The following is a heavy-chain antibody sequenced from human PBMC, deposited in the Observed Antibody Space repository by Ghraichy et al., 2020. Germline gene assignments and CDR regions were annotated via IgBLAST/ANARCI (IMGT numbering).Heavy chain of an antibody. Sequence: GGSLRLSCVASGFPFTNYAMHWVRQAPGKGLNWVAVIGYDGTNTYYADSVEGRFTISRDNSKNTLYLQMNSLTEDDTAVYYCARELRWLRPDSWGQGTLVSVSS. D-gene: IGHD5-12*01. CDR1: GFPFTNYA. CDR3: ARELRWLRPDS. CDR2: IGYDGTNT. V-gene: IGHV3-30-3*01. J-gene: IGHJ5*01.